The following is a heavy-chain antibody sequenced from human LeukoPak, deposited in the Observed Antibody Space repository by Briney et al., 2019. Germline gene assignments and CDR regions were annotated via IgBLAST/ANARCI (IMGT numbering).Heavy chain of an antibody. V-gene: IGHV3-30*02. CDR3: AKDKNDYGDYYYMDV. CDR1: GFTFSSYG. J-gene: IGHJ6*03. D-gene: IGHD4-17*01. CDR2: IRHDGNHK. Sequence: GGSVRLSCAASGFTFSSYGVHWVRQAPGKGLEWVAFIRHDGNHKNCADSVKGRFTISRDNSKNTLSLQMNSLRAEDTAVYYCAKDKNDYGDYYYMDVWGKGTTVTVSS.